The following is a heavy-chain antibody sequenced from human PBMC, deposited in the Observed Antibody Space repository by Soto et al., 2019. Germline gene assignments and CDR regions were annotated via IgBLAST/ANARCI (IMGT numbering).Heavy chain of an antibody. CDR2: VYSSGTT. Sequence: QVQLQESGPGLVKPSETLFLTCSVSGGSINSYWWSWIRQPAGKGLEWIGRVYSSGTTDYNPSLNSRATLSVGTSKNQFSLKLSSVTAADTAVYYCARDIGSYAYGEGYWGQGIQVTVSS. D-gene: IGHD3-10*01. CDR3: ARDIGSYAYGEGY. J-gene: IGHJ4*02. V-gene: IGHV4-4*07. CDR1: GGSINSYW.